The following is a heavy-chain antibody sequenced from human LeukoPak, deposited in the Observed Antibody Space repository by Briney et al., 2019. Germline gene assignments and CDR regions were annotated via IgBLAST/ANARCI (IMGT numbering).Heavy chain of an antibody. V-gene: IGHV3-48*01. CDR3: ARDHYYYMDV. J-gene: IGHJ6*03. Sequence: QPGGSLRLSCAASGFTFSSYEMNWVRQAPGKGLEWVSYISSSSSTIYYADSVKGRFTISRDNAKNSLYLQMNSLRAEDTAVYYCARDHYYYMDVWGKGTTVTVSS. CDR2: ISSSSSTI. CDR1: GFTFSSYE.